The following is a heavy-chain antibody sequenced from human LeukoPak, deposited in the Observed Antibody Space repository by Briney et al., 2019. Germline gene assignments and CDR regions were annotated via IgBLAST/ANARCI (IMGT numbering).Heavy chain of an antibody. V-gene: IGHV1-69*01. CDR1: GGTFSSYA. Sequence: SVKVSCKASGGTFSSYAISWVRQAPGQGLEWMGGIIPIFGTANYAQKFQGRVTITADESTSTAYMELGSLRSEDTAVYYCARDFSSWYERPHTGFDYWGQGTLVTVSS. CDR2: IIPIFGTA. D-gene: IGHD6-13*01. J-gene: IGHJ4*02. CDR3: ARDFSSWYERPHTGFDY.